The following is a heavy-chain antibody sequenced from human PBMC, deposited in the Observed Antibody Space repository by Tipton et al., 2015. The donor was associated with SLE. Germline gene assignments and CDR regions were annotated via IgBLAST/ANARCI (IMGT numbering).Heavy chain of an antibody. J-gene: IGHJ4*02. CDR1: GGSISSYY. CDR2: IYYSGST. V-gene: IGHV4-59*12. CDR3: ARDLTGLGFDY. Sequence: TLSLTCTDSGGSISSYYWSWIRQPPGKGLEWIGYIYYSGSTNYNPSLKSRVTISVDTSKNQFSLKLSSVTAADTAVYYCARDLTGLGFDYWGQGTLVTVSS. D-gene: IGHD1-20*01.